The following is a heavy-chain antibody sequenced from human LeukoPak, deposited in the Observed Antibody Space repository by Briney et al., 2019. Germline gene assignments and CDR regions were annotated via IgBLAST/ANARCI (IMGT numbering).Heavy chain of an antibody. D-gene: IGHD5-24*01. V-gene: IGHV1-8*02. CDR2: MNPNSGNT. CDR3: ARSVEMATPFNDAFDI. CDR1: GYTFTSYD. J-gene: IGHJ3*02. Sequence: ASVKVSCKASGYTFTSYDINWVRQATGQGPEWMGWMNPNSGNTGYAQKFQGRVTMTRNTSISTAYMELSSLRSEDMAVYYCARSVEMATPFNDAFDIWGQGTMVTVSS.